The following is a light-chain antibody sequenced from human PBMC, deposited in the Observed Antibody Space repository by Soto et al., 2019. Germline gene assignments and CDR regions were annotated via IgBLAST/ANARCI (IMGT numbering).Light chain of an antibody. CDR3: QHYDNFPPLRT. J-gene: IGKJ4*01. Sequence: IQMTQSPSSLSASVGDRVTITCQASEDINNNLNWYQKKPGEAPKLLIYAASNSQAGVPSRFSGSGSGTHYTFTISSLQPDDTATYYCQHYDNFPPLRTFGGGTKVDIK. V-gene: IGKV1-33*01. CDR2: AAS. CDR1: EDINNN.